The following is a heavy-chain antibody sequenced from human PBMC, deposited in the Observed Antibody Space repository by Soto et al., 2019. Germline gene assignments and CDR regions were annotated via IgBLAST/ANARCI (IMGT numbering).Heavy chain of an antibody. J-gene: IGHJ6*02. CDR1: GFTFSNAW. Sequence: GGSLRLSCAASGFTFSNAWMNWVRQAPGKGLEWVGRIKSKSDGETTDYAAPVKGRFTISRDDSKNTLYLQMNSLKTEDTAVYYCTTGLTYYYDSSGYYWAGGMDVWGQGITVTVSS. CDR3: TTGLTYYYDSSGYYWAGGMDV. CDR2: IKSKSDGETT. D-gene: IGHD3-22*01. V-gene: IGHV3-15*01.